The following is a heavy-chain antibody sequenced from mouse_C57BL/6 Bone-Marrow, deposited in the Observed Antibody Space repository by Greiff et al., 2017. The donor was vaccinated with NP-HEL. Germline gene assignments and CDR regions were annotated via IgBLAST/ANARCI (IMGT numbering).Heavy chain of an antibody. CDR3: ARQVELAY. CDR2: ISNLAYSI. J-gene: IGHJ3*01. CDR1: GFTFSDYG. V-gene: IGHV5-15*01. Sequence: EVQVVESEGGLVQPGGSLKLSCAASGFTFSDYGMAWVRQAPRKGPEWVAFISNLAYSIYYADTVTGRFTISRENAKNTLYLEMSSLRSEDTAMYYCARQVELAYWGQGTLVTVSA. D-gene: IGHD1-1*01.